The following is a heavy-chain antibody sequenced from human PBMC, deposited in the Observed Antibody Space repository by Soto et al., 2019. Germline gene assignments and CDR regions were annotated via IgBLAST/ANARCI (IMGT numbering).Heavy chain of an antibody. D-gene: IGHD3-10*01. V-gene: IGHV3-30*18. J-gene: IGHJ4*02. CDR1: GFTFSSYG. CDR2: ISYDGSNK. Sequence: GGSLRLSCAASGFTFSSYGMHWVRQAPGKGLEWVAVISYDGSNKYYADSVKGRFTISRDNSKNTLYLQMNSLRAEDTAVYYCAKDHGSGSYFPPDYWGQGTLVTVSS. CDR3: AKDHGSGSYFPPDY.